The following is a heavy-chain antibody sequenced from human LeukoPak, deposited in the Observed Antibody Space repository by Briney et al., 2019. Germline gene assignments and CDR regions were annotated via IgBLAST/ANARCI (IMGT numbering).Heavy chain of an antibody. CDR1: GGTFSSYA. CDR2: IVPIFGTA. CDR3: ASDPTFYSGRYCFDY. J-gene: IGHJ4*02. V-gene: IGHV1-69*13. Sequence: SVKVSCKASGGTFSSYAISWVRQAPGQGLEWMGGIVPIFGTANYAQKFQGRVTITADESTSTAYMELSSLRSEDTAVYYCASDPTFYSGRYCFDYWGQGTLVTVSS. D-gene: IGHD1-26*01.